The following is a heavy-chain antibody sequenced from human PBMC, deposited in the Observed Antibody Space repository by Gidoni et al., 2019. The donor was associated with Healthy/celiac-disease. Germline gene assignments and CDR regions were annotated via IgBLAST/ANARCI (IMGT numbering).Heavy chain of an antibody. CDR3: TGTMVRGVVAYYYYGMDV. D-gene: IGHD3-10*01. CDR2: GTT. Sequence: GTTEYAASVKGRFTISRDDSKSIAYLQMNSLKTEDTAVYYCTGTMVRGVVAYYYYGMDVWGQGTTVTVSS. J-gene: IGHJ6*02. V-gene: IGHV3-49*02.